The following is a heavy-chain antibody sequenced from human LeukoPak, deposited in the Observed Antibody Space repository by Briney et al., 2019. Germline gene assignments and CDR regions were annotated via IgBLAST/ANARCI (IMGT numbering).Heavy chain of an antibody. CDR3: ARVGVRYSSGGTFDY. CDR1: GFTFSSYA. D-gene: IGHD6-19*01. V-gene: IGHV3-21*01. Sequence: SGGSLRLSCAASGFTFSSYAMSWVRQAPGKGLEWVSSISSSSSYIYYADSVKGRFTISRDNAKNSLYLQMNSLRAEDTAVYYCARVGVRYSSGGTFDYWGQGTLVTVSS. J-gene: IGHJ4*02. CDR2: ISSSSSYI.